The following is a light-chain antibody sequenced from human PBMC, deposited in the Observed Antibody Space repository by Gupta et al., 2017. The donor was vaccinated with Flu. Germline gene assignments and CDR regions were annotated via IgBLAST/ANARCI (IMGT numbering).Light chain of an antibody. CDR3: AHWDDILDGPV. CDR1: SGRDT. CDR2: QSN. Sequence: SGRDTVSWYQQIPGAAPKVLIYQSNHRASGAPARFSGAKSGASASLFIDGLQSEDEGIYYCAHWDDILDGPVFGGGTRLTVL. V-gene: IGLV1-44*01. J-gene: IGLJ2*01.